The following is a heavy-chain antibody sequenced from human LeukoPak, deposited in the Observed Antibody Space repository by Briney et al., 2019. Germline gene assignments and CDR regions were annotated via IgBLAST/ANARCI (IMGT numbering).Heavy chain of an antibody. CDR1: GFTVSSNY. CDR3: ARVTSGSSPMAAFDI. J-gene: IGHJ3*02. V-gene: IGHV3-66*02. Sequence: GGSLRLSCAASGFTVSSNYMSWVRQAPGKGLEWVSVIYSGGSTYYADSVKGRFTISRDNSKNTLYLQMNSLRAEDTAVYYCARVTSGSSPMAAFDIWGQGTMVTVSS. D-gene: IGHD1-26*01. CDR2: IYSGGST.